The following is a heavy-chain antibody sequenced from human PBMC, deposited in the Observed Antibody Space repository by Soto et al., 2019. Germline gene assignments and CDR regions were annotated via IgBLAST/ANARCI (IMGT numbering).Heavy chain of an antibody. D-gene: IGHD6-19*01. V-gene: IGHV4-31*03. CDR2: IYYSGST. Sequence: QVQLQESGPGLVKPSQTLSLTCTVSGGSISSGGYYWSWIRQHPGKGLEWIGYIYYSGSTYYNPSLKIRGTISVDTSKNQFSLKLSSVTAADTAVYYCAREVGGEGFQWWFDPWGQGTLVTVSS. CDR1: GGSISSGGYY. CDR3: AREVGGEGFQWWFDP. J-gene: IGHJ5*02.